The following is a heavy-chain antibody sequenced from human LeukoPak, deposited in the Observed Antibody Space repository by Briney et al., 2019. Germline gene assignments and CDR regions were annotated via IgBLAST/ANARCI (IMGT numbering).Heavy chain of an antibody. CDR1: GFDLSTYE. J-gene: IGHJ5*02. CDR2: ITISGHTK. V-gene: IGHV3-48*03. CDR3: ARGDPHADL. Sequence: GGSLRLSCAASGFDLSTYEMNWVRQAPGKGLEWIADITISGHTKNYADSVKGRFTISRDNARTPLYLQMNSLRVEDTGVYYCARGDPHADLWGQGTLVTVSS.